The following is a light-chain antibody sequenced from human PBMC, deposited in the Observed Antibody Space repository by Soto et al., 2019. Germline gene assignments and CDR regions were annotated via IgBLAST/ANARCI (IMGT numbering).Light chain of an antibody. CDR1: SSDVGGYNS. Sequence: QSALTQPASVSGSPGQSIAISCTGTSSDVGGYNSVSWYQQHPGKVPKLIIYGVTNRPSGVSNRFSGSKSGNTASLTISGLQADDEADYYCSSYAGRSTFEVFGGGTKLTVL. V-gene: IGLV2-14*01. CDR3: SSYAGRSTFEV. CDR2: GVT. J-gene: IGLJ3*02.